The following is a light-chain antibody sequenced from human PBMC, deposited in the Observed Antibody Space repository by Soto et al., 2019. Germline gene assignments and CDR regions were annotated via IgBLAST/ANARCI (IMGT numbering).Light chain of an antibody. Sequence: DIQMTQSPSSLSASVGHRVTITCRASQSISSYLNWYQQKPGKAPKLLIYAASSLQSGVPSRFSGSGSGTDFTLTISSLQPEDVATYYCQQSYSTPLLSFGGGTKVEIK. CDR2: AAS. CDR3: QQSYSTPLLS. V-gene: IGKV1-39*01. CDR1: QSISSY. J-gene: IGKJ4*01.